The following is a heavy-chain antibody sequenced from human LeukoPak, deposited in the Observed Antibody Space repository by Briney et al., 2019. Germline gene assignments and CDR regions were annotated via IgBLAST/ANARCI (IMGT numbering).Heavy chain of an antibody. Sequence: SETLSLTCTVSGGSISSYYWSWIRQPPGKGLEWVGEINQSGSTTYNPSLKSRVTISVDMSKKQFSLKLSSVTAADTAVYYCARHGMGAVYYDILTGYYYYFDYWGQGTVVTVSS. CDR1: GGSISSYY. V-gene: IGHV4-59*08. D-gene: IGHD3-9*01. CDR2: INQSGST. J-gene: IGHJ4*02. CDR3: ARHGMGAVYYDILTGYYYYFDY.